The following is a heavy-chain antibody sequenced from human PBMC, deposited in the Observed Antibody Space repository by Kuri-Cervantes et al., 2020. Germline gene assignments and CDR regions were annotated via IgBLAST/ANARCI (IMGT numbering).Heavy chain of an antibody. J-gene: IGHJ5*02. Sequence: GSLRLSCTVSGGSISSYYMSWIRQPAGKGLEWIGRIYTSGSTNYNPSLKSRVTMSVDTSKNQFSLKLSSVTAADTAVYYCASTTVTTNWFDPWGQGTLVTVSS. D-gene: IGHD4-17*01. CDR2: IYTSGST. V-gene: IGHV4-4*07. CDR3: ASTTVTTNWFDP. CDR1: GGSISSYY.